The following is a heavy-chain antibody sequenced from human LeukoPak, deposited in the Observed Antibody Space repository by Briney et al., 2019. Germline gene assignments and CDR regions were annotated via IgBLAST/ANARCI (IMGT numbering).Heavy chain of an antibody. CDR2: INHSGST. V-gene: IGHV4-34*01. Sequence: SETLSLTCAVYGGSFSGYYWSWIRQPPGKGLEWIGEINHSGSTNYNPSLKSRVTISVDTSKNQFSLKLSSVTAADTAVYYCAFRKVGYCSGTSCYFRSGFDPWGQGTLVTVSS. D-gene: IGHD2-2*01. CDR3: AFRKVGYCSGTSCYFRSGFDP. J-gene: IGHJ5*02. CDR1: GGSFSGYY.